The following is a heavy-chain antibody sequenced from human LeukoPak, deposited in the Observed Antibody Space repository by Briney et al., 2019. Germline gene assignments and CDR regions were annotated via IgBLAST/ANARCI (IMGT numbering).Heavy chain of an antibody. Sequence: SETLSLTCTVSGGSISSSSYYWVWIRQPLGKGLEWIGSIYYSGSTYYNPSLQSRVPISVDPSKNQFSLQLSSVSAADTAVYYCARMHGSGSYYNFGDYYYMDVWGKGTTVTVSS. D-gene: IGHD3-10*01. J-gene: IGHJ6*03. CDR2: IYYSGST. CDR1: GGSISSSSYY. V-gene: IGHV4-39*01. CDR3: ARMHGSGSYYNFGDYYYMDV.